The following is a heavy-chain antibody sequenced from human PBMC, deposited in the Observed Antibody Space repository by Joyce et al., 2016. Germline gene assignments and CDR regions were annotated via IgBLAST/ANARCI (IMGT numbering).Heavy chain of an antibody. Sequence: EVQLVESGGGLVKPGGSLRLSCAASGFTFSSYSMSWVRQDPGKVLEWVSSLSSSSSYIKYTDSVKGRFTISRDNAKNSLYLQMNSLRVEDTAVYYCARSSYTNGIFDYWGQGTLVTVSS. CDR1: GFTFSSYS. CDR2: LSSSSSYI. V-gene: IGHV3-21*01. D-gene: IGHD2-8*01. J-gene: IGHJ4*02. CDR3: ARSSYTNGIFDY.